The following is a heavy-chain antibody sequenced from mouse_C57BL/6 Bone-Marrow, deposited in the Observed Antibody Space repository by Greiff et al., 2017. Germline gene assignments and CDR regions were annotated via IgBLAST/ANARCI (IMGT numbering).Heavy chain of an antibody. Sequence: VQLKESGAELVRPGTSVKMSCKASGYTFTNYWIGWAKQRPGHGLEWIGDIYPGGGYTNYNEKFKGKATLTADKSSSTAYMQFSSLTSEDSAIYYCASDSAGYGFDYWGQGTTLTVSS. CDR1: GYTFTNYW. J-gene: IGHJ2*01. CDR3: ASDSAGYGFDY. V-gene: IGHV1-63*01. D-gene: IGHD3-2*02. CDR2: IYPGGGYT.